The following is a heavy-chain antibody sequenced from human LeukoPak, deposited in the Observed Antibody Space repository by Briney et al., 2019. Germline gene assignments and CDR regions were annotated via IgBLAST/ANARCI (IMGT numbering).Heavy chain of an antibody. J-gene: IGHJ5*02. Sequence: PSETLSLTCTASGGSISSYYWSWIRQPPGKGLEWIGYIYYSGSTNYNPSLKSRVTISVDTSKNQFSLKLSSVTAADTAVYYCARGGRVLNWFDPWGQGTLVTVSS. V-gene: IGHV4-59*01. CDR2: IYYSGST. CDR1: GGSISSYY. D-gene: IGHD3-16*01. CDR3: ARGGRVLNWFDP.